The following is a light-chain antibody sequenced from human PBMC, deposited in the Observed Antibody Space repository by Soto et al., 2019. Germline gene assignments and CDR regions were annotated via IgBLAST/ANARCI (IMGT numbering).Light chain of an antibody. CDR2: GAS. CDR3: QQYGSSPH. J-gene: IGKJ4*01. CDR1: QTIGDND. V-gene: IGKV3-20*01. Sequence: EIVLTQSPDTLSLSPGERGTLSCRASQTIGDNDLAWYQQKPGQAPRLLIYGASSRATGIPDRFSGSGSGTDFTLTLSSLEPEDFAVYYCQQYGSSPHFGGGTKVDIK.